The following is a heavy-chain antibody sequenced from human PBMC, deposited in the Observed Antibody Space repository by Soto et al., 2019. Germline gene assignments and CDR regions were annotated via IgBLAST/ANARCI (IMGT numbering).Heavy chain of an antibody. CDR3: AKSSEGAFDI. D-gene: IGHD3-22*01. J-gene: IGHJ3*02. Sequence: QVQLVESGGGVVQPGRSLRLSCAASGFTFSSYGMHWVRQAPCKGLEWVAVISYDGSNKYYADSVKGRFTISRDNSKNTLYLQMNSLRAEDTAVYYCAKSSEGAFDIWGQGTMVTVSS. V-gene: IGHV3-30*18. CDR2: ISYDGSNK. CDR1: GFTFSSYG.